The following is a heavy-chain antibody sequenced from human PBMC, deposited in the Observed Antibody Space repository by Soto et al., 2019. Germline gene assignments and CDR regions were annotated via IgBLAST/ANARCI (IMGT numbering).Heavy chain of an antibody. CDR2: IVVGSGNT. J-gene: IGHJ4*02. V-gene: IGHV1-58*01. Sequence: SVKVSCKASGFTFTSSAVQWVRQARGQRLEWIGWIVVGSGNTNYAQKFQERVTITRDMSTSTAYMELSSLRSEDTAVYCCAANRGNTLWELPNYWGQGTLVTVSS. D-gene: IGHD1-26*01. CDR1: GFTFTSSA. CDR3: AANRGNTLWELPNY.